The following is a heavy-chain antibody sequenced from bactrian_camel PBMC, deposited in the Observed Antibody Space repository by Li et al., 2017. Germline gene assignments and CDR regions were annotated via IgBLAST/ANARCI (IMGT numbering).Heavy chain of an antibody. J-gene: IGHJ4*01. CDR2: IDSGGVT. V-gene: IGHV3S53*01. CDR1: GYSSHSHC. CDR3: AALRVPPGGRPTIAALTASTLKGV. D-gene: IGHD4*01. Sequence: HVQLVESGGGSVQAGQSLRLSCAVSGYSSHSHCMGWFRQAPGKDREGVAAIDSGGVTSYIDSVKGRFTISRENGKNTLSLQMNNLQPNDTAMYYCAALRVPPGGRPTIAALTASTLKGVWGQGTQVTVS.